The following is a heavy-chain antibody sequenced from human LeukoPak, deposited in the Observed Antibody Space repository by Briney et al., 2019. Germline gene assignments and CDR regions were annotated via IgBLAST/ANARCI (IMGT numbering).Heavy chain of an antibody. CDR1: GYTFTSYG. V-gene: IGHV1-18*01. CDR3: ARDGDIVVVPAAFDY. D-gene: IGHD2-2*01. CDR2: ISAYNGNT. J-gene: IGHJ4*02. Sequence: GASVKVSCKASGYTFTSYGISWVRQAPGQGLEWMGWISAYNGNTNYAQKLQGRVTMTTDTSTSTACMELRSLRSDDTAVYYCARDGDIVVVPAAFDYWGQGTLVTVSS.